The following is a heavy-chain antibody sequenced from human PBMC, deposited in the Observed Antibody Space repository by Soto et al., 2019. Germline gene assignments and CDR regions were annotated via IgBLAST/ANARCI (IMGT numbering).Heavy chain of an antibody. J-gene: IGHJ4*02. V-gene: IGHV3-23*01. Sequence: GGSLRLSCAASGFTFSSYAMSWVRQAPGKGLEWVSAISGSGGSTYYADYVKGRFTISRDNSKNTLYLQMNSLRAEDTAVYYCAKDLFTVTTSNPVDYWGQGTLVTVSS. CDR3: AKDLFTVTTSNPVDY. CDR1: GFTFSSYA. D-gene: IGHD4-17*01. CDR2: ISGSGGST.